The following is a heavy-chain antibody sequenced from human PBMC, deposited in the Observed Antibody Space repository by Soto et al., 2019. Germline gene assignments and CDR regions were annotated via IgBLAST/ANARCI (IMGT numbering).Heavy chain of an antibody. J-gene: IGHJ4*02. CDR2: ISAYNGNT. Sequence: ASVKVSCKASGDTFTSYGISWVRQAPGQGLEWMGWISAYNGNTNYAQKLQGRVTITRDTSASTAYMELSSLRSEDTAVYYCARDLGGWPDNWGQGTLVTVSS. V-gene: IGHV1-18*01. CDR1: GDTFTSYG. D-gene: IGHD2-15*01. CDR3: ARDLGGWPDN.